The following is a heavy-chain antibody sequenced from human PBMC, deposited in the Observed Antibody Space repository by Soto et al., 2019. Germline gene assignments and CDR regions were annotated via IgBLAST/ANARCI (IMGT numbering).Heavy chain of an antibody. V-gene: IGHV3-7*01. CDR3: VRDVRGVESPYNYFDP. CDR1: GFTFTDYY. D-gene: IGHD3-3*01. CDR2: IKQDGGDQ. Sequence: EVQLVESGGGLVQPGGSLRLSCAASGFTFTDYYMSWVRQAPGKGLEWVANIKQDGGDQNYVDSVKGRFTISRDNARNSLYLQMNSLRAEDTAVYHCVRDVRGVESPYNYFDPWGQGILVTVSS. J-gene: IGHJ5*02.